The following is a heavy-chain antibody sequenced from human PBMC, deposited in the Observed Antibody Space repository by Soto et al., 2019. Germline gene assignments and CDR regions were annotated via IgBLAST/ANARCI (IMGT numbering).Heavy chain of an antibody. CDR3: ARGEALGYCSGGSCYGSGSYYYYGMDV. V-gene: IGHV4-59*01. D-gene: IGHD2-15*01. Sequence: SETLSLTCTVSGGSISSYYWSWIRQPPGKGLEWIGYIYYSGSTNYNPSLKSRVTISVDTSKNQFSLKLSSVTAADTAVYYCARGEALGYCSGGSCYGSGSYYYYGMDVWGQGTTVTVSS. J-gene: IGHJ6*02. CDR2: IYYSGST. CDR1: GGSISSYY.